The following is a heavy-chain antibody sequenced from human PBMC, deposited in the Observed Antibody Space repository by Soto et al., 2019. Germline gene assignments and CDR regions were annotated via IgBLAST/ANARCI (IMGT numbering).Heavy chain of an antibody. V-gene: IGHV3-30*18. J-gene: IGHJ4*02. CDR1: GFTFSSYG. CDR2: ISYDGSNK. D-gene: IGHD3-9*01. Sequence: QVQLVESGGGVVQPGRSLRLSCAASGFTFSSYGMHWVRQAPGKGLEWVAVISYDGSNKYYADSVKGRFTISRDNSKNTLYLQMNSLRAEDTAVYYCAKPGSFNYDILTGYYTYPSSLDYFDYWGQGTLVTVSS. CDR3: AKPGSFNYDILTGYYTYPSSLDYFDY.